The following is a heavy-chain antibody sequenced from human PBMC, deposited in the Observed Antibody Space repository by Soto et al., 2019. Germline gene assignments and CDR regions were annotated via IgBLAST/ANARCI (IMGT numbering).Heavy chain of an antibody. J-gene: IGHJ4*02. CDR3: ARGPSGDKIDY. CDR2: IYDGGTT. Sequence: SXTLSLTCTVSGGSISSAAYCWSWIRQSPDKGLEWIGHIYDGGTTYSSPSLKGRVTISADTSETQFSLKLSSVSAADTAVYYCARGPSGDKIDYWGQGIQVTVSS. CDR1: GGSISSAAYC. V-gene: IGHV4-30-4*01. D-gene: IGHD7-27*01.